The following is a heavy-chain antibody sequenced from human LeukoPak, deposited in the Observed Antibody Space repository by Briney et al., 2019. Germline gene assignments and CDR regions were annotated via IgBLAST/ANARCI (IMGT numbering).Heavy chain of an antibody. CDR2: INHSGST. J-gene: IGHJ4*02. CDR3: ARGPLLTHRRYFDF. V-gene: IGHV4-34*01. CDR1: GGSFSGYY. Sequence: PETLSLTCAVYGGSFSGYYWTWIRQSPEKGLEWIGEINHSGSTSYNPSLKSQVTISVDTSKNQFSLKLTSVTAADTAVYYCARGPLLTHRRYFDFWGQGTLVTVSS. D-gene: IGHD3-9*01.